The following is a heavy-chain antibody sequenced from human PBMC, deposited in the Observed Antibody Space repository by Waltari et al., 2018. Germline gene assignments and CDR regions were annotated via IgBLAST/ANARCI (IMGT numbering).Heavy chain of an antibody. CDR1: GFTFSTYV. D-gene: IGHD7-27*01. CDR3: ARGSGVDY. CDR2: ISDGGGII. Sequence: EVQVLESGGGVVQPGGCLGLSCAAPGFTFSTYVMTWVRQAPGKGLEWVSSISDGGGIINYADSVKGRFTISRDNSKNTVYLQMKSLRAEDTAVYYCARGSGVDYWGQGTLVTISS. J-gene: IGHJ4*02. V-gene: IGHV3-23*01.